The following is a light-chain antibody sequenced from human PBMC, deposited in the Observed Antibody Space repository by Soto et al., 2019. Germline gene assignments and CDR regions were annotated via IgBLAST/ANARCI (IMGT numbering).Light chain of an antibody. V-gene: IGLV2-14*01. CDR1: SSDVGGYNY. CDR3: SSYTSSSTPDV. J-gene: IGLJ1*01. Sequence: QSALTQPASVSGSPGQSITISCTGTSSDVGGYNYVSWYQQHPCKAPKLMIYDVSNRPSGVSNRFSGYKSGNTASLTISGLQAEDEADYYCSSYTSSSTPDVFGTGTKVTVL. CDR2: DVS.